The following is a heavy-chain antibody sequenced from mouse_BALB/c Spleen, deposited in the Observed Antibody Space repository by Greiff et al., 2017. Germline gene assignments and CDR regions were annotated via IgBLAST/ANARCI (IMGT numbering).Heavy chain of an antibody. V-gene: IGHV1S137*01. D-gene: IGHD2-4*01. CDR1: GYTFTDYA. CDR3: ARSNITTLAY. CDR2: ISTYYGDA. Sequence: QVQLQQSGAELVRPGVSVKISCKGSGYTFTDYAMHWVKQSHAKSLEWIGVISTYYGDASYNQKFKGKATMTVDKSSSTAYMELARLTSEDSAISYCARSNITTLAYWGQGTLVTVSA. J-gene: IGHJ3*01.